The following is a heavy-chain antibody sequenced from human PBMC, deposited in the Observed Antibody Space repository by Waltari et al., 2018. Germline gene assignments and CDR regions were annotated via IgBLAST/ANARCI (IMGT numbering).Heavy chain of an antibody. CDR1: GGSISSGSYY. Sequence: QVQLQESGPGLVKPSQTLSLTCTVSGGSISSGSYYWSWIRQPDGKGLEWIGRIYTSGSTNYNPSLKSRVTISVDTSKNQFSLKLSSVTAADTAVYYCARYSYGPRAYYFDYWGQGTLVTVSS. D-gene: IGHD5-18*01. V-gene: IGHV4-61*02. CDR2: IYTSGST. CDR3: ARYSYGPRAYYFDY. J-gene: IGHJ4*02.